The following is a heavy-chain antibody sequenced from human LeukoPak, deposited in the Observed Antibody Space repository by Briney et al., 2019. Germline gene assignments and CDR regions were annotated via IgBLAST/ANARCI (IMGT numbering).Heavy chain of an antibody. CDR3: ATIRAYTSGWYPARGIDY. V-gene: IGHV4-39*01. D-gene: IGHD6-19*01. CDR2: IYYTGST. J-gene: IGHJ4*02. CDR1: GGSISSNTFY. Sequence: SETLSLTCAVSGGSISSNTFYWGWIRQPPGKGLEWIGSIYYTGSTYYNPSLKSRVTISVDTSKNQFSLNLSSVTAADTAVYFCATIRAYTSGWYPARGIDYWGQGTLVTVSS.